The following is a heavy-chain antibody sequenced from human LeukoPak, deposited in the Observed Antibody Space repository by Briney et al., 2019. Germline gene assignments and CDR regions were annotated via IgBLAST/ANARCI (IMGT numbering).Heavy chain of an antibody. CDR3: ASWYGGIRGY. J-gene: IGHJ4*02. V-gene: IGHV3-21*04. D-gene: IGHD4-23*01. CDR1: GFTFSSYS. Sequence: GGSLRLSCAASGFTFSSYSMNWVRQAPGKGLEWVSSISSSSSYIYYADSVKGRFTISRDNSKNTLYLQMNSLRAEDTAVYYCASWYGGIRGYWGQGTLVTVSS. CDR2: ISSSSSYI.